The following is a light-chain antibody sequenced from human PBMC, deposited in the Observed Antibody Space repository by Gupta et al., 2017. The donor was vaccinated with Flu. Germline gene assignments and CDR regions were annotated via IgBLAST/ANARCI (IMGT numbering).Light chain of an antibody. J-gene: IGLJ3*02. Sequence: SYVLTQPPSVSVAPGQTARIACGGNNIGSKSVHWYQQKPGQAPVLVVYDDRARPSGIPERLSGSNSGNTATLTISRVDAGDEADYYCQVWDSSSDHWVFGGGTKLTVL. V-gene: IGLV3-21*02. CDR1: NIGSKS. CDR3: QVWDSSSDHWV. CDR2: DDR.